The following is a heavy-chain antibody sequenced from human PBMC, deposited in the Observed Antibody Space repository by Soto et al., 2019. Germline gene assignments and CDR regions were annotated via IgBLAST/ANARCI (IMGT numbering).Heavy chain of an antibody. D-gene: IGHD2-15*01. Sequence: ASGGTFSSYAISWVRQAPGQGLEWMGGIIPIFGTANYAQKFQGRVTITADESTSTAYMELSSLRSEDTAVYYCAREILGYCSGGSCYNPDYYYYGMDVWGQGTTVTVSS. V-gene: IGHV1-69*01. CDR2: IIPIFGTA. CDR1: GGTFSSYA. CDR3: AREILGYCSGGSCYNPDYYYYGMDV. J-gene: IGHJ6*02.